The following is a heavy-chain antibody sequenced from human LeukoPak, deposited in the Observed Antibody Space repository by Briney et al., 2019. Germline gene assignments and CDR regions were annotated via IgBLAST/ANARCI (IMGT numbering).Heavy chain of an antibody. V-gene: IGHV3-53*01. CDR3: ARDRVDTAMPTAFYYYYGMDV. Sequence: PGGSLRLSCAASGFTVSSNYMSWVRQAPGKGLEWVSVIYSGGSTYYADSVKGRFTISRDNSKNTLYLQMNSLRAEDTAVYYCARDRVDTAMPTAFYYYYGMDVWGQGTTVTVSS. J-gene: IGHJ6*02. CDR2: IYSGGST. CDR1: GFTVSSNY. D-gene: IGHD5-18*01.